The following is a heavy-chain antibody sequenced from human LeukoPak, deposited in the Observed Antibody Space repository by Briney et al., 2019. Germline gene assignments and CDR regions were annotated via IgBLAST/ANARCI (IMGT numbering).Heavy chain of an antibody. D-gene: IGHD2-21*02. Sequence: ASVKVSCKASGYTFTGYYMHWVRQAPGQGLEWMGWINPNSGGTNYAQKFQGRVTMTRDTSISTAYMELSRLRSDDTAVYYCAREGRAYCGGDCYSHGMDVWGQGTTVTVSS. V-gene: IGHV1-2*02. CDR1: GYTFTGYY. CDR3: AREGRAYCGGDCYSHGMDV. J-gene: IGHJ6*02. CDR2: INPNSGGT.